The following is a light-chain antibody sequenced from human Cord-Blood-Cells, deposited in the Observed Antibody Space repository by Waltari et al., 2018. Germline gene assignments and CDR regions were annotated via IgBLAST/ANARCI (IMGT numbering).Light chain of an antibody. Sequence: QSALHHPRTVPGAPGPSVTISCPGTSRDVGGYKHVSWYQQHPGKAPKLMIYDVSKRPSGVPDRFSGSKSGNTASLTISELQAEDEADYYCCSYAGSYTYVFGTGTKVTVL. V-gene: IGLV2-11*01. CDR1: SRDVGGYKH. J-gene: IGLJ1*01. CDR2: DVS. CDR3: CSYAGSYTYV.